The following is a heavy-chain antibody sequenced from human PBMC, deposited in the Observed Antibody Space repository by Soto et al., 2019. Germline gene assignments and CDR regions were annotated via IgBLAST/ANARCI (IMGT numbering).Heavy chain of an antibody. CDR2: IDPSDSYV. D-gene: IGHD3-22*01. CDR3: AKTSFNDSGSYPLPLGAFHI. V-gene: IGHV5-10-1*01. Sequence: GESLKISCEGSGYNFMTYWISWVRQMPGKGLEWMGRIDPSDSYVNYNPSFQGHVTISVDKSINTAYLQWSSLMASDSAIYYCAKTSFNDSGSYPLPLGAFHIWGRGTMVTVSS. J-gene: IGHJ3*02. CDR1: GYNFMTYW.